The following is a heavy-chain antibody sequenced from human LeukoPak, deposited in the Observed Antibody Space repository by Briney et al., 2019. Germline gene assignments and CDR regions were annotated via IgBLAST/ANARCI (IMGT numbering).Heavy chain of an antibody. D-gene: IGHD6-13*01. CDR3: VRGQAGLDY. J-gene: IGHJ4*02. CDR2: TYYRSKWYN. CDR1: GDSVSSNSGA. V-gene: IGHV6-1*01. Sequence: SQTLSLSCAISGDSVSSNSGAWNWIRQSPSRGLEWLGRTYYRSKWYNDYAESVKSRINIKPDTSRNQFSLQLNSVTPEDTAMCYSVRGQAGLDYWGQGTLVTVSS.